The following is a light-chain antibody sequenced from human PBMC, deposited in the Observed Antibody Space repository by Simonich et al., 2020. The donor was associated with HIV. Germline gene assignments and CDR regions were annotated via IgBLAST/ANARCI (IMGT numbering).Light chain of an antibody. CDR1: QRFSNW. CDR2: QAS. V-gene: IGKV1-5*03. J-gene: IGKJ1*01. CDR3: QQYNSFSPT. Sequence: DIQMTQSPSTLSSSVGDRVTITCRTIQRFSNWLAWYQQKPEKAPNLLCYQASRLKSGVPSRFSGSGSGTEFTLTISSLQPDDFATYFCQQYNSFSPTFGQGTKVEIK.